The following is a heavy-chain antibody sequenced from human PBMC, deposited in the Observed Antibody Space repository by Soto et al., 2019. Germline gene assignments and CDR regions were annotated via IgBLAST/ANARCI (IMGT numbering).Heavy chain of an antibody. J-gene: IGHJ4*02. Sequence: SETLSLTCTVSGDSIISSSYCWGWIRQPPGKGLEWIGGIYYSGTTYYNPSLKSRVTISVDTSKNQFSLKLSSVTAADTAVYSCARRDRNYDYFDHWGQGTLVTVSS. CDR2: IYYSGTT. D-gene: IGHD3-16*01. V-gene: IGHV4-39*01. CDR3: ARRDRNYDYFDH. CDR1: GDSIISSSYC.